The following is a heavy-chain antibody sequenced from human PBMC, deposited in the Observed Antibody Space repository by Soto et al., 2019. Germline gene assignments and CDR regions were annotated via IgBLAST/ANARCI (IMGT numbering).Heavy chain of an antibody. CDR3: ARGLRGPDYDFWSGPRYYFDY. V-gene: IGHV4-30-4*01. CDR2: IYYSGST. CDR1: GGSISSGDYY. D-gene: IGHD3-3*01. J-gene: IGHJ4*02. Sequence: SETLSLTCTVSGGSISSGDYYWSWIRQPPGKGLEWIGYIYYSGSTCYNPSLKSRVTISVDTSKNQFSLKLSSVTAADTAVYYCARGLRGPDYDFWSGPRYYFDYWGQGTLVTV.